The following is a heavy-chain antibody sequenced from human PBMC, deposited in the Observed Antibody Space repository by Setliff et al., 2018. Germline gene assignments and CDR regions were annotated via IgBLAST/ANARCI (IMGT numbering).Heavy chain of an antibody. Sequence: GGSLRPSCAASGFTFGDHFMDWVRQPPGKGLEWVGRIKNKVNTFSTQYAASVNGRFSISRDDSKSSLYLQMNSLKSEDTAVYYCARVGYCDGPTCYPFDYWGPGTLVTVSS. CDR3: ARVGYCDGPTCYPFDY. CDR2: IKNKVNTFST. D-gene: IGHD2-2*01. V-gene: IGHV3-72*01. CDR1: GFTFGDHF. J-gene: IGHJ4*02.